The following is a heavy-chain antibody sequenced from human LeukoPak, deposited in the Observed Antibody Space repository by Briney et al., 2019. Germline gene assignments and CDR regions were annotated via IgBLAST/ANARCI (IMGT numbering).Heavy chain of an antibody. J-gene: IGHJ4*02. CDR3: ARASYYYDSSGYPGYYFDY. CDR1: GYTFTEYY. Sequence: GASVKVSCKASGYTFTEYYMHWVRQAPGQGLEWMGWINPNSGGTNYAQKFQGRVTMTRDTSISTAYMELSRLRSDDTDVYYCARASYYYDSSGYPGYYFDYWGQGTLVTVSS. D-gene: IGHD3-22*01. CDR2: INPNSGGT. V-gene: IGHV1-2*02.